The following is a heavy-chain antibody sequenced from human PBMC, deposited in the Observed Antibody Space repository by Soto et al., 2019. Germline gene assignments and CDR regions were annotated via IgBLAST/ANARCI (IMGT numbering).Heavy chain of an antibody. CDR3: ARGEGYSSSWFFDY. V-gene: IGHV4-34*01. CDR2: INHSGST. Sequence: SETLSLTCAVYGWSFSGYYWRWIRQPPGKGLEWIGEINHSGSTNYNPSLKSRVTISVDTSKTQFSLKLSSVTAADTAVYCCARGEGYSSSWFFDYWGHGTLVTVSS. D-gene: IGHD6-13*01. CDR1: GWSFSGYY. J-gene: IGHJ4*01.